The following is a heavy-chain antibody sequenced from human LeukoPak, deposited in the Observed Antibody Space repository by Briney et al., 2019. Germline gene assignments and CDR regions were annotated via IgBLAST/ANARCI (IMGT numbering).Heavy chain of an antibody. J-gene: IGHJ5*02. CDR1: GFTFSSYW. V-gene: IGHV3-7*01. CDR3: ARDEYRSRWLHP. CDR2: IKGVGSEK. Sequence: PGGSLRLSCAASGFTFSSYWMSWVRLAPGKGLEWVANIKGVGSEKWYVDSVKGRFTISRDNAQNSVHLQMNSLRAEDTAVYYCARDEYRSRWLHPWGQGTLVTVTS. D-gene: IGHD4-11*01.